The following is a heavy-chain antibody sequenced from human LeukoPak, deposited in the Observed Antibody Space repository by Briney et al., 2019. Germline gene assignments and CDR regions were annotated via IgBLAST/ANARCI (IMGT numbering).Heavy chain of an antibody. D-gene: IGHD4/OR15-4a*01. CDR1: GFTFSSYG. J-gene: IGHJ4*02. CDR3: ARRAGAYSHPYDY. Sequence: GGSLRLSCAASGFTFSSYGMHWVPQAPGKGLEWVAFIRYDGSNKYYADSVKGRFTISRDNSKNTLYLQMNSLRAEDTAVYYCARRAGAYSHPYDYWGQGTLVTVSS. V-gene: IGHV3-30*02. CDR2: IRYDGSNK.